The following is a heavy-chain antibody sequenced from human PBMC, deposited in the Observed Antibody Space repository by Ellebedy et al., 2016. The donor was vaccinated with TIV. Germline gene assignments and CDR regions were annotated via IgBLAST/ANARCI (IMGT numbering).Heavy chain of an antibody. Sequence: GESLKISCKGSGYSFTTFWIGWVRQMPGKGLEWMGIVYPGNSDTRYGPSFQGQVTISADKSINTAYLQWSNLTASDTAMYFCARTICSGGGSSGAFDFWGQGTMVTVSS. CDR2: VYPGNSDT. CDR3: ARTICSGGGSSGAFDF. CDR1: GYSFTTFW. J-gene: IGHJ3*01. D-gene: IGHD2-15*01. V-gene: IGHV5-51*01.